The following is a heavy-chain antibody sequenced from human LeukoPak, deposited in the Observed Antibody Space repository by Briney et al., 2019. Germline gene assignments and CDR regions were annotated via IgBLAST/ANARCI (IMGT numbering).Heavy chain of an antibody. D-gene: IGHD6-19*01. CDR2: IYYSGST. CDR1: GGSISSYY. V-gene: IGHV4-59*08. Sequence: KASETLSLTCTVSGGSISSYYWSWIRQPPGKGLEWIGYIYYSGSTNYNPSLKSRVTISVDTSKNQFSLKLSSVTAADTAVYYCARQSSGWYEAYYFDYWGQGTLVTVSS. CDR3: ARQSSGWYEAYYFDY. J-gene: IGHJ4*02.